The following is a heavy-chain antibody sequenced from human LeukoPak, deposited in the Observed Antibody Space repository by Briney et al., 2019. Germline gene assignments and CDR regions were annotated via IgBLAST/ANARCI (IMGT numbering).Heavy chain of an antibody. Sequence: GGSLRLSCAASGFTFSSYWMSWVRQAPGKGLEWVANIKQDGSEKYYVDSVKGRFTISRDNAKNSLYLQMNRLRAEDTAVYYCARVGYCSGGSCYVPFDYWGQGTLVTVSS. D-gene: IGHD2-15*01. CDR3: ARVGYCSGGSCYVPFDY. V-gene: IGHV3-7*03. J-gene: IGHJ4*02. CDR1: GFTFSSYW. CDR2: IKQDGSEK.